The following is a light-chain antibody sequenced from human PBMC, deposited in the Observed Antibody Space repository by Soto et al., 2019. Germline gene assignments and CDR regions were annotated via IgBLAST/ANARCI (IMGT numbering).Light chain of an antibody. Sequence: QSVLTQPRSVSGSPGQSVTISCTGTSTDVGGYNYVSWYQQHPGKVPKLMLYDVSKRPSGVPDRFSGSKSGNTASLTISGLQAEXXADYXXCSYAGRHTLYVFVSGTKVTVL. CDR2: DVS. V-gene: IGLV2-11*01. CDR3: CSYAGRHTLYV. J-gene: IGLJ1*01. CDR1: STDVGGYNY.